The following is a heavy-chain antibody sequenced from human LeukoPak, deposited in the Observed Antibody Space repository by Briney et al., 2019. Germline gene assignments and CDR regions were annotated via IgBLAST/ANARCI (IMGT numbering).Heavy chain of an antibody. CDR1: GFSFSSYA. J-gene: IGHJ4*02. CDR2: ISGSGGST. D-gene: IGHD7-27*01. V-gene: IGHV3-23*01. CDR3: AKVQLGTTTFDY. Sequence: GGSLRLSCAASGFSFSSYAIHWVRQAPGKGLEWVSAISGSGGSTYYADSVKGRFTISRDNSKNTLYLQMNSLRAEDTAVYYCAKVQLGTTTFDYWGQGTLVTVSS.